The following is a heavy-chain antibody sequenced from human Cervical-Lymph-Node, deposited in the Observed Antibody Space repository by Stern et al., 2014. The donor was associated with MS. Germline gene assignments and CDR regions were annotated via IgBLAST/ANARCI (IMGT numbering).Heavy chain of an antibody. J-gene: IGHJ5*02. CDR2: IYYSGST. Sequence: QLQLQESGPGLVKPSETLSLTCTVSGGSISSSSYYWGWIRQPPGKGLEWIGSIYYSGSTYYNPSLKSRVTTSVNTSTNQFSLKLSSVTAADTAVYYCARWAYSSGWYNWFDPWGQGTLVTVSS. V-gene: IGHV4-39*01. D-gene: IGHD3-22*01. CDR1: GGSISSSSYY. CDR3: ARWAYSSGWYNWFDP.